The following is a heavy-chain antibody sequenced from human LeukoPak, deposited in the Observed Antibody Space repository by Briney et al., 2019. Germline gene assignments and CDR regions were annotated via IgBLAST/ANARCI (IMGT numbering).Heavy chain of an antibody. D-gene: IGHD6-19*01. CDR3: ARHVRQWLANGAYYYYGMDV. CDR2: IYPGDSDT. Sequence: GESLKISCKGSGYSFTSYWIGWVRQMPGKGLEWMGIIYPGDSDTRYSPSLQGQVTISADKSISTAYLQWSSLKASDTAMYYCARHVRQWLANGAYYYYGMDVWGQGTTVTVSS. V-gene: IGHV5-51*01. J-gene: IGHJ6*02. CDR1: GYSFTSYW.